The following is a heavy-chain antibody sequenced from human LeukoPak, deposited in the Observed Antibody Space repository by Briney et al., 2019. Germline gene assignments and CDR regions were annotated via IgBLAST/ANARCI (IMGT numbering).Heavy chain of an antibody. CDR1: GGSISSYY. D-gene: IGHD4-23*01. J-gene: IGHJ4*02. V-gene: IGHV4-38-2*02. Sequence: PSETLSLTCTVSGGSISSYYWGWLRQPPGKGLEWIGSIYHSGSTYYNPSLKSRVTISVDTSKNQFSLKLSSVTAADTAVYYCARDRSVYGGNPDYWGQGTLVTVSS. CDR3: ARDRSVYGGNPDY. CDR2: IYHSGST.